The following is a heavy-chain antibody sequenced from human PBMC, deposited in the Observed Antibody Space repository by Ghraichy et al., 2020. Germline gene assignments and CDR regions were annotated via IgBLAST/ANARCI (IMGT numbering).Heavy chain of an antibody. Sequence: GESLNISCKGSGYSFTTYWIGWVRQMPGKGLEWMGIIYPGDSDTRYSPSFQGQVNISVDKSISTAYLQWSSLKASDTAMYYCARLPLSHDNTYGGGIDYWGQGTLVTVSS. CDR2: IYPGDSDT. CDR3: ARLPLSHDNTYGGGIDY. D-gene: IGHD3-16*01. CDR1: GYSFTTYW. J-gene: IGHJ4*02. V-gene: IGHV5-51*01.